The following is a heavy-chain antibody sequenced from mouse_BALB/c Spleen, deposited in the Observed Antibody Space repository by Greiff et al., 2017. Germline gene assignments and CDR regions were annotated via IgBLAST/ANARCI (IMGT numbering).Heavy chain of an antibody. Sequence: QVQLKQSGAELVKPGASVKLSCKASGYTFTSYYMYWVKQRPGQGLEWIGEINPSNGGTNFNEKFKSKATLTVDKSSSTAYMQLSSLTSEDSAVYYCTRREVRSPFDYWGQGTTLTVSS. CDR2: INPSNGGT. D-gene: IGHD2-14*01. J-gene: IGHJ2*01. V-gene: IGHV1S81*02. CDR1: GYTFTSYY. CDR3: TRREVRSPFDY.